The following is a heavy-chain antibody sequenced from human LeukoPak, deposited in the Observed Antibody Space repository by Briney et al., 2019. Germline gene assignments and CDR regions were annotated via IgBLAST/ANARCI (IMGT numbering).Heavy chain of an antibody. D-gene: IGHD3-16*01. J-gene: IGHJ4*02. CDR2: ISGSGFIT. CDR1: GFTFSNYA. Sequence: GGSLRLSCAASGFTFSNYAMSWVRQAPGKGLEWVSAISGSGFITYYADSVKGRFTISRDNSKNTVYLQMNSLRADDTAVYYCVTSVDYYYLDYWGQGALVTVSS. CDR3: VTSVDYYYLDY. V-gene: IGHV3-23*01.